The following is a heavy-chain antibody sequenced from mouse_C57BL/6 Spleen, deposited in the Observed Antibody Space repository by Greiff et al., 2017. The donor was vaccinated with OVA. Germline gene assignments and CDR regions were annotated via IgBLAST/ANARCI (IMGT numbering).Heavy chain of an antibody. CDR3: AREDYGNSTISWFAY. CDR2: INPSNGGT. CDR1: GYTFTSYW. J-gene: IGHJ3*01. D-gene: IGHD2-1*01. V-gene: IGHV1-53*01. Sequence: QVQLQQPGTELVKPGASVKLSCKASGYTFTSYWMHWVKQRPGPGLEWIGHINPSNGGTNYTAKFKSKATLTVDKSSSTAYMQLSSLTSEDSAVYYGAREDYGNSTISWFAYWGQGTLVTVSA.